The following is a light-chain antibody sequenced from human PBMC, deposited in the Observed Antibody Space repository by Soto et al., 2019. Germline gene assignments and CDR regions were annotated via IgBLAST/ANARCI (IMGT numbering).Light chain of an antibody. CDR1: SSDVGAFNY. CDR2: EDG. V-gene: IGLV2-14*01. Sequence: QSALTQPASVSGSPGQSITISCTGTSSDVGAFNYVSWYLQYPGKAPKLMIYEDGNRPSGVSNRFSGSKSGNTASLTISGLQAEDEADYYCCSYASGSIYVFGTGTKVTVL. J-gene: IGLJ1*01. CDR3: CSYASGSIYV.